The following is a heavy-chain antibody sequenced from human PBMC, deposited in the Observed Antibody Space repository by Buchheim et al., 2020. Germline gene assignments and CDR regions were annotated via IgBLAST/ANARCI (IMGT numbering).Heavy chain of an antibody. J-gene: IGHJ4*02. Sequence: EVQLLESGGGLVQPGGSLRLSCAASGFTFSSYAMSWVRQAPGKGLEWVSAISGSGGSTYYADSVKGRFTISRDNSKYTLYLQMNSLRAEDTAVYYCAHTPAGYYGSGSYLDYWGQGTL. V-gene: IGHV3-23*01. D-gene: IGHD3-10*01. CDR3: AHTPAGYYGSGSYLDY. CDR2: ISGSGGST. CDR1: GFTFSSYA.